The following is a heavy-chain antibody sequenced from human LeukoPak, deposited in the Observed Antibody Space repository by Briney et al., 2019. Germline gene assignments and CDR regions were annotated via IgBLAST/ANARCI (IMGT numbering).Heavy chain of an antibody. D-gene: IGHD3-22*01. V-gene: IGHV5-51*01. CDR2: IYVGDSDT. J-gene: IGHJ4*02. CDR3: ARAIDYDPFDY. CDR1: GYSFTNYW. Sequence: GESLKISCKGSGYSFTNYWIGWVRQMPGKGLEWMGIIYVGDSDTRYSPSFQGQVTISVDKSVNTAYLQFSRLKASDTAIYYCARAIDYDPFDYWGQGTLVTVSS.